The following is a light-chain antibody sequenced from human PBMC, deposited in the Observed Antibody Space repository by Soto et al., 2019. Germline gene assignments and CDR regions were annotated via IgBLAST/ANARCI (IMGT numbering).Light chain of an antibody. CDR2: GAS. Sequence: EIVLTQSPGTLSLSPGERDTLSCRASQSVSSTYFAWYQQRFGQAPRLLIYGASSRATGIPDRFSGSGSGTDCTLTISRLEPEDFAVYYCQQYGSSSWTFGQGTKVEIK. J-gene: IGKJ1*01. V-gene: IGKV3-20*01. CDR3: QQYGSSSWT. CDR1: QSVSSTY.